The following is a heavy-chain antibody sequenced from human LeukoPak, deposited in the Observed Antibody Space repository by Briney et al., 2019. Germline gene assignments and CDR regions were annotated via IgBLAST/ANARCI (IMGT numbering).Heavy chain of an antibody. D-gene: IGHD6-19*01. J-gene: IGHJ4*02. CDR3: ARPLRGNRIAVAGTSFDY. CDR2: ISYDGSNK. Sequence: GGSLRLSCAASGFTFSSYAMHWVRQAPGKGLEWVAVISYDGSNKYYADSVKGRFTISRDNSKNTLYLQMNSLRAEDTAVYYCARPLRGNRIAVAGTSFDYWGQGTLVTVSS. V-gene: IGHV3-30*04. CDR1: GFTFSSYA.